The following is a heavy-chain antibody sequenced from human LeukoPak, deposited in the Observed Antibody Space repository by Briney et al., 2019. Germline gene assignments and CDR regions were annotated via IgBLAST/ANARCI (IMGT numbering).Heavy chain of an antibody. V-gene: IGHV1-46*01. CDR3: ARIRDGYNDAYDS. CDR1: GYTFTNYY. Sequence: ASVTVSCTASGYTFTNYYIHWVRQAPGQGLEWMGLINPGGGNTNYAQNFQGRVTMTRDTSASTVYMELSSLRSEDTAIYYCARIRDGYNDAYDSWGQGTVVTVPS. CDR2: INPGGGNT. D-gene: IGHD5-24*01. J-gene: IGHJ3*02.